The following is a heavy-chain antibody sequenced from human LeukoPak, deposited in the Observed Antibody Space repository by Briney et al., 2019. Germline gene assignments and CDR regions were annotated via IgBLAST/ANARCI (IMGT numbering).Heavy chain of an antibody. CDR2: ISYDGSNK. V-gene: IGHV3-30*04. J-gene: IGHJ4*02. Sequence: GRSLRLSCAASGFTFSSYAMHWVRQAPGKGLEWVAVISYDGSNKYYADSVKGRFTISRDNSKNTLYLQMNSLRAEDTAVYYCAREGITMVRDARGFRPFDYWGQGTLVTVSS. CDR1: GFTFSSYA. D-gene: IGHD3-10*01. CDR3: AREGITMVRDARGFRPFDY.